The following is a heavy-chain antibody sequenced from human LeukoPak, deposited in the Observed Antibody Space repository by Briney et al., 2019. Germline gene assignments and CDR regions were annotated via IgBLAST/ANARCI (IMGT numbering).Heavy chain of an antibody. D-gene: IGHD2-2*01. V-gene: IGHV1-24*01. J-gene: IGHJ5*02. CDR2: FDPEDGET. Sequence: ASVKVSCTVSGYTLTELSMHWVRQAPGKGLGWMGGFDPEDGETIYAQKFQGRVTMTEDTTTDTAYMELSSLRSEDTAVYYCATATGRVVPARAWGQGTLGTVSS. CDR3: ATATGRVVPARA. CDR1: GYTLTELS.